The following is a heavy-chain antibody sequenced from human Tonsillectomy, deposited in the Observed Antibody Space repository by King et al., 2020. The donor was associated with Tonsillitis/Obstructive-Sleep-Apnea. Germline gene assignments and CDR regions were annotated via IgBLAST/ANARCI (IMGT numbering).Heavy chain of an antibody. CDR1: GFTFRSYW. CDR3: ARVPEPGTADY. CDR2: INEGGSEK. V-gene: IGHV3-7*04. J-gene: IGHJ4*02. D-gene: IGHD6-13*01. Sequence: VQLVESGGDLVQPGGSLRLSCAASGFTFRSYWMSWVRQAPGKGLEWVANINEGGSEKYYVDSVKGRFTISRANAKNSVFLQMSGLRVDDTAVYYCARVPEPGTADYWGQGPLVTVSS.